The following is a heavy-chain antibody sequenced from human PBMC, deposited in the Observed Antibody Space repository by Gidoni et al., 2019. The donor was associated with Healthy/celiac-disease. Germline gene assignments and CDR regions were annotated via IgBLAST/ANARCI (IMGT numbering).Heavy chain of an antibody. CDR1: DYSISSGYY. CDR2: IYHSGTT. Sequence: QVQLQESGPGLVKPSETLSLTCSVFDYSISSGYYWGWIRQAPGKGLESIGNIYHSGTTYYNPSLKSRVTISLGTSKNQFSLKLRSVTAADTAVYYCTRETAVAGTLYWGQGTQVTVSS. V-gene: IGHV4-38-2*02. CDR3: TRETAVAGTLY. D-gene: IGHD6-19*01. J-gene: IGHJ4*02.